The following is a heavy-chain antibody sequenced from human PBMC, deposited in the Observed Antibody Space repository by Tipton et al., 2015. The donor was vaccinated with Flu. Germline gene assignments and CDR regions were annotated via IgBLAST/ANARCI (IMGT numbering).Heavy chain of an antibody. J-gene: IGHJ4*02. Sequence: TLSLTCTVSGDSMSSFYWTWIRQPAGKGLEWIGRMSASGSSKHKPSLKSRVTMSVDTSKNQFSLRLTSVTSADTAVYYCARGSGSGTDVTFYFWGQGTLVTVSS. V-gene: IGHV4-4*07. D-gene: IGHD3-10*01. CDR3: ARGSGSGTDVTFYF. CDR2: MSASGSS. CDR1: GDSMSSFY.